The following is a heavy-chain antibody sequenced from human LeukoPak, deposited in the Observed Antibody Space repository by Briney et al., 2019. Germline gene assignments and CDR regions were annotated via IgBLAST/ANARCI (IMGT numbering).Heavy chain of an antibody. V-gene: IGHV4-39*01. J-gene: IGHJ4*02. Sequence: SETLSLTCTVSGGSISSRSYYWGWIRQPPGKGLERIGSIYYSGSTYYNPSLKSRVTISVDTSKNQFSLKLSSVTAADTAVYYCARLGHNWNDGGLNYWGQGTLVTVSS. CDR1: GGSISSRSYY. D-gene: IGHD1-1*01. CDR3: ARLGHNWNDGGLNY. CDR2: IYYSGST.